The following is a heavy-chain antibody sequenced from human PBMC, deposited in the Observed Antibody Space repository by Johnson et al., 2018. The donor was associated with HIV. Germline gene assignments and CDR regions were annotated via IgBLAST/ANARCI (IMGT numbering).Heavy chain of an antibody. CDR2: TRYDGNDN. CDR1: GFTFGNYA. J-gene: IGHJ3*01. Sequence: QVQLVESGGGVVQPGRSLRLSCAASGFTFGNYAMHWVRQAPGKGLEWVAFTRYDGNDNYYADSVRGRFTISRDKSTTTVYLQMNSLRADDTAVYYCAKSSSATYYGDAFDVWGQGTVVSVSS. CDR3: AKSSSATYYGDAFDV. D-gene: IGHD3-10*01. V-gene: IGHV3-30*02.